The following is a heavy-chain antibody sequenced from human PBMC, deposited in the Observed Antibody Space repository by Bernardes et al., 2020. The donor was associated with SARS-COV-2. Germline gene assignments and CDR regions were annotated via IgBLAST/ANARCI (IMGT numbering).Heavy chain of an antibody. CDR2: IYYSGST. V-gene: IGHV4-59*01. J-gene: IGHJ5*02. Sequence: SETLSLTCTVPGGSISRYYWSWIRKPPGKGLEWIGYIYYSGSTNCTPSLKSQLTLSVDTSKNQFSLKLSSVTAADAAVYYCARDAKGSWESRWFEPWGQGTLVTVSS. CDR3: ARDAKGSWESRWFEP. D-gene: IGHD6-13*01. CDR1: GGSISRYY.